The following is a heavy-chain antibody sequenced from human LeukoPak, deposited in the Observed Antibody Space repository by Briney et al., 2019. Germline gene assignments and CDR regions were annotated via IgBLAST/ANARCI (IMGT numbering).Heavy chain of an antibody. CDR2: INLSGYT. D-gene: IGHD6-19*01. CDR3: AREYSSFEY. V-gene: IGHV4-59*01. J-gene: IGHJ4*02. CDR1: GGSISTYY. Sequence: SETLSLTCTVSGGSISTYYWSWIRQPPGKGLEWVGYINLSGYTDYNPSLKSRVTISVDTSKNHFSLKLRSVTAAETAVYYCAREYSSFEYWGQGILVTVSS.